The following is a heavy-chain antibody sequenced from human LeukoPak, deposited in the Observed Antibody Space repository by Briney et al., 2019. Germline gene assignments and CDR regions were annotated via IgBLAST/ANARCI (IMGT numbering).Heavy chain of an antibody. V-gene: IGHV4-59*01. D-gene: IGHD3-22*01. Sequence: SGTLSLTCTVSGGSISSYYWSWIRQPPGKGLEWIGYIYYSGSTNYNPSLKSRVTISLDTSKNQFSLKLSSVTAADAAVYYCARDDYYDSSAIFDSWGQGTLVTVSS. CDR1: GGSISSYY. CDR3: ARDDYYDSSAIFDS. J-gene: IGHJ4*02. CDR2: IYYSGST.